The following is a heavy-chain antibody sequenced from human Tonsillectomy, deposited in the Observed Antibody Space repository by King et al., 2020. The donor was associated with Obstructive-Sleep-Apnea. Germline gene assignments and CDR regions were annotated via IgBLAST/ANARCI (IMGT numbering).Heavy chain of an antibody. CDR3: ARDRKTDYYYYGMDV. J-gene: IGHJ6*02. CDR1: GGSISSGDYY. CDR2: IYYSGST. V-gene: IGHV4-30-4*01. Sequence: VQLQESGPGLVKPSQTLSLTCTVSGGSISSGDYYWIWIRQPPGKGLEWIGYIYYSGSTNYNPSLKSRVTISVDTSKNQFPLKLSSVTAADTAVYYCARDRKTDYYYYGMDVWGQGTTVTVSS. D-gene: IGHD1-14*01.